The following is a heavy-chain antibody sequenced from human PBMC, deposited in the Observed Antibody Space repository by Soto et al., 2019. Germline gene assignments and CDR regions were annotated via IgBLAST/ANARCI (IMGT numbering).Heavy chain of an antibody. D-gene: IGHD6-19*01. J-gene: IGHJ3*02. CDR3: ARDLYYSSGRYFDHDAFDI. Sequence: QVQLVQSGADVKKPGASVKVSCKASGYNFTSYGISWVRQAPGQGLEWMGWISPHNDRTKYARRSQDRVTMTTETPTSTVYMELGSLRSDDTAVYYCARDLYYSSGRYFDHDAFDIWGQGPVVTVSS. V-gene: IGHV1-18*01. CDR2: ISPHNDRT. CDR1: GYNFTSYG.